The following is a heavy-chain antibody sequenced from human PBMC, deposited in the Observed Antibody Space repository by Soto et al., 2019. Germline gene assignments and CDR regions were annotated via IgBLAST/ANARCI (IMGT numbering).Heavy chain of an antibody. CDR1: GYSFTSYG. CDR3: ARDLGQQPVDY. D-gene: IGHD6-13*01. CDR2: ISAYNGNK. V-gene: IGHV1-18*01. J-gene: IGHJ4*02. Sequence: QVQLVQSGAEVKKPGASVKVSCKASGYSFTSYGISWVRQAPGQGLEWMGWISAYNGNKKYAQKLQGRXTXTXXTSTSTAYMELRSLRSDDTAVYYCARDLGQQPVDYWGQGTLVTVSS.